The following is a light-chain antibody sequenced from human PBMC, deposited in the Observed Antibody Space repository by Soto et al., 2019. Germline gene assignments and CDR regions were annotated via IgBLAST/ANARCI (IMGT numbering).Light chain of an antibody. J-gene: IGLJ2*01. V-gene: IGLV2-14*01. CDR3: SSFTSTSTVI. Sequence: QSALTQPASVSGSLGQSITISCTGTSSDIGGHNYVSWYQLHPGKAPKVLIFEVIKRPSGVSPRFSGSKSGNMASLTISGLRPEDEGDYYCSSFTSTSTVILGGGTKLTVL. CDR2: EVI. CDR1: SSDIGGHNY.